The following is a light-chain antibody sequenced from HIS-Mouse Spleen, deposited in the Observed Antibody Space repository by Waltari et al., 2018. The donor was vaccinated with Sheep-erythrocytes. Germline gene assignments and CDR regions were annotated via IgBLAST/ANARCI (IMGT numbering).Light chain of an antibody. J-gene: IGLJ1*01. CDR3: CSYAGSYNHV. V-gene: IGLV2-11*01. CDR1: SSDVGGYNY. CDR2: DVS. Sequence: QSALTQPRSVSGSPGQSVTISCTGTSSDVGGYNYVSWYQQHPGKAPKLMIYDVSKGPSGVHDRFSCSKSRNTASLTISGLQAEDEADYYCCSYAGSYNHVFATGTKVTVL.